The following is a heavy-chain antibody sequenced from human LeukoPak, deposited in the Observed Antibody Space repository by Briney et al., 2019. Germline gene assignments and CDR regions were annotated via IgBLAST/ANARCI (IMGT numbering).Heavy chain of an antibody. CDR3: ARDGWELPYWYFDL. Sequence: PGGSLRLSCAASGFTFSSCQMNWVRQAPGKGLEWVSYISGSGSTKYYADSVKGRFTISRDNSKNTLYLQMNSLRAEDTAVYYCARDGWELPYWYFDLWGRGTLVTVSS. V-gene: IGHV3-48*03. J-gene: IGHJ2*01. D-gene: IGHD1-26*01. CDR1: GFTFSSCQ. CDR2: ISGSGSTK.